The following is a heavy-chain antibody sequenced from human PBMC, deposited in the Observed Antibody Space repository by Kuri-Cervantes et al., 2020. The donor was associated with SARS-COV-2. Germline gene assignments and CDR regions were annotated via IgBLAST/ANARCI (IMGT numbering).Heavy chain of an antibody. Sequence: GESLKISCAASGFTFSSYAMHWVRQAPGKGLEWVAVISYDGSNKYYADSVKGRFTISRDNSKSTLYLQMTSLKASDTAMYYCARLTGSSGPAFDIWGKGTMVTVSS. CDR2: ISYDGSNK. CDR3: ARLTGSSGPAFDI. CDR1: GFTFSSYA. D-gene: IGHD6-6*01. V-gene: IGHV3-30*04. J-gene: IGHJ3*02.